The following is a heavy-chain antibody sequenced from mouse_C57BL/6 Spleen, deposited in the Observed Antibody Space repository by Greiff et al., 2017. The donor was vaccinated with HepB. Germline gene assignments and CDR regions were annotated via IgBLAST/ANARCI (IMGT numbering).Heavy chain of an antibody. J-gene: IGHJ2*01. CDR1: GYTFTDYE. Sequence: VQLQQSGAELVRPGASVTLSCKASGYTFTDYEMHWVKQTPVHGLEWIGAIDPETGGTAYNQKFKGKAILTAGKSSSTAYMELRSLTSEDSAVYYCTRYGSSFDYWGQGTTLTVSS. CDR3: TRYGSSFDY. V-gene: IGHV1-15*01. D-gene: IGHD1-1*01. CDR2: IDPETGGT.